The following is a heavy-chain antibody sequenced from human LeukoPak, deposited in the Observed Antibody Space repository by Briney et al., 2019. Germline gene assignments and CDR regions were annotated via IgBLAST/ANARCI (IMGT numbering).Heavy chain of an antibody. Sequence: GGSLRLSCAASGFTFSSYSMNWVRQAPGKGLEWVSSISSSSSYIYYADSVKGRFTISRDNSKNTLYLQMHSLRREDTALYYCASSNYYDTNGLALYYYWGQGTLVTVSS. V-gene: IGHV3-21*01. D-gene: IGHD3-22*01. CDR2: ISSSSSYI. CDR1: GFTFSSYS. J-gene: IGHJ4*02. CDR3: ASSNYYDTNGLALYYY.